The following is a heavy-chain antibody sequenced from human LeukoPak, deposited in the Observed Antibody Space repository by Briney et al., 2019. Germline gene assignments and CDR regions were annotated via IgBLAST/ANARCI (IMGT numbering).Heavy chain of an antibody. V-gene: IGHV1-69*13. CDR3: ARATYYDFWSGYSIDY. Sequence: SVKVSCKASGGTFSSYAISWVRQAPGQGLEWMRGIIPIFGTANYAQKFQGRVTITADESTSTAYMELSSLRSEDTAVYYCARATYYDFWSGYSIDYWGQGTLVTVSS. CDR2: IIPIFGTA. CDR1: GGTFSSYA. J-gene: IGHJ4*02. D-gene: IGHD3-3*01.